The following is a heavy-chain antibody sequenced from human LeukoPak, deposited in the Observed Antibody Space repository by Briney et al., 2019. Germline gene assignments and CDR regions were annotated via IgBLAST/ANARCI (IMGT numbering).Heavy chain of an antibody. Sequence: PSETLSLTCAVSGGSISSSNWWSWVRQPPGKGLEWIGEIYHSGSTNYNPSLKSRVTISVDKSKNQFPLKLSSVTAADTAVYYCATQTTSGRPNWFDPWGQGTLVTVSS. CDR2: IYHSGST. D-gene: IGHD4-17*01. CDR3: ATQTTSGRPNWFDP. V-gene: IGHV4-4*02. J-gene: IGHJ5*02. CDR1: GGSISSSNW.